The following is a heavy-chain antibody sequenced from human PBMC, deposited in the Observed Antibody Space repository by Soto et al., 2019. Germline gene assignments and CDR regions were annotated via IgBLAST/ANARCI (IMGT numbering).Heavy chain of an antibody. V-gene: IGHV1-18*01. CDR3: ARPAYCGGDCYYYFDK. D-gene: IGHD2-21*02. J-gene: IGHJ4*02. CDR1: GYIFSNYG. Sequence: ASVKVSCKASGYIFSNYGISWMRQVPGQGLEWMGWVSAYNGESKYSQKFQGRVSMTTDTSTSTAYMELSGLTSDDTAVYYCARPAYCGGDCYYYFDKWGQGTRVTVSS. CDR2: VSAYNGES.